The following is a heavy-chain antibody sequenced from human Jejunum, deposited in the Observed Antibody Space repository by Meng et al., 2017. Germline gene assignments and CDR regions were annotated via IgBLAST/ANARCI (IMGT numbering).Heavy chain of an antibody. V-gene: IGHV4-4*02. Sequence: QVQLRDLRPGLLKPSGTLSLTCAVSGGSISTSDWWSWVRQPPGKGLEWIGEIHHSGSTNYNPSLKSRVTISVDKSKNQFSLKLNSVTAADTAVYYCAREWSGSYRHFDYWGQGTLVTVSS. J-gene: IGHJ4*02. D-gene: IGHD1-26*01. CDR3: AREWSGSYRHFDY. CDR2: IHHSGST. CDR1: GGSISTSDW.